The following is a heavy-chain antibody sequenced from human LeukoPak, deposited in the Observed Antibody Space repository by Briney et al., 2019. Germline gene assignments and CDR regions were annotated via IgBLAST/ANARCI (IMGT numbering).Heavy chain of an antibody. V-gene: IGHV4-34*01. CDR2: INHSGST. Sequence: PSETLSLTCAVYGGSFSGYYWSWIRQPPGKGLEWIGEINHSGSTNYNPSLKSRVTISVDTSKNQFSLKLSSVTAADTAVYYCARRGPGSGWDYFDYWGQGILVTVSS. J-gene: IGHJ4*02. CDR1: GGSFSGYY. CDR3: ARRGPGSGWDYFDY. D-gene: IGHD6-19*01.